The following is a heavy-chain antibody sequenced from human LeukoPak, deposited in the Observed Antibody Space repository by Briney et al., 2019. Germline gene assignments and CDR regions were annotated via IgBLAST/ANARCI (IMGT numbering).Heavy chain of an antibody. D-gene: IGHD4-23*01. Sequence: SETLSLICSVSGGSLSSSSYHWGWIRQPPGAGLEWLGSIHYSGSTFHNPSLKSRVTISVDTSENQFSLRLSSVTAADTAVYYCARPYGGNSKFNFWGQGTLVTVSS. V-gene: IGHV4-39*01. CDR2: IHYSGST. CDR3: ARPYGGNSKFNF. J-gene: IGHJ4*02. CDR1: GGSLSSSSYH.